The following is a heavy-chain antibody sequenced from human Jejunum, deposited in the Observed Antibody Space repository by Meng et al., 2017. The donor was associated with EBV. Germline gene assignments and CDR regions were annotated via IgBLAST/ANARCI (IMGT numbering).Heavy chain of an antibody. CDR3: ARVRPGGGWFDP. CDR2: INTNTGYP. J-gene: IGHJ5*02. V-gene: IGHV7-4-1*02. CDR1: GYTFTISG. D-gene: IGHD2-8*02. Sequence: VQLFQSGSDFKKPVSSLKVSCKASGYTFTISGIHWVRQAPGQGLEWMGWINTNTGYPTYAQDFTGRFVFSLDTSVSTAYLQITSLSTEDNAVYYCARVRPGGGWFDPWGQGTLVTVSS.